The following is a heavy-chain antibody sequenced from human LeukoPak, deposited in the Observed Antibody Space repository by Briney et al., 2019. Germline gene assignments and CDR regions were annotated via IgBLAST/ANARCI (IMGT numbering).Heavy chain of an antibody. J-gene: IGHJ4*02. V-gene: IGHV4-59*01. CDR3: ARAEKAVTGTLDS. D-gene: IGHD6-19*01. CDR1: GDSISNYY. CDR2: MYNRGST. Sequence: SETLSLTCTVSGDSISNYYWSWIRQSPGKELERIGYMYNRGSTIYNPSLKSRVTISTDTSKSQFSLRLTSVTAADTAVYYCARAEKAVTGTLDSWGQGTLITVSS.